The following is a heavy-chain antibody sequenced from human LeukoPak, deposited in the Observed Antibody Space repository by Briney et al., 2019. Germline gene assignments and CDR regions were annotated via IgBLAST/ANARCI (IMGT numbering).Heavy chain of an antibody. Sequence: SQTLSLTCTVSGGSISSGGYYWSWIRQHPGKGLEWIGYICYSGSTYYNPSLKSRVTISVDTSKNQFSLKLSSVTAADTAVYYCARRTGDQDYYYGMDVWGQGTTVTVSS. CDR3: ARRTGDQDYYYGMDV. J-gene: IGHJ6*02. D-gene: IGHD7-27*01. CDR2: ICYSGST. CDR1: GGSISSGGYY. V-gene: IGHV4-31*03.